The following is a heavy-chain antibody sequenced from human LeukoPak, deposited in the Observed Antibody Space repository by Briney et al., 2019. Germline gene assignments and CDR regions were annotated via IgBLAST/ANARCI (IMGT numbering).Heavy chain of an antibody. CDR2: MNPNSGNT. D-gene: IGHD6-6*01. CDR3: ARRVAARRVDDY. Sequence: EASVTVSCTASGYTFTSYDINWVRQATGQGLEWMGWMNPNSGNTGYAQKFQGRVTMTRNTSISTAYMELSSLRSEDTAVYYCARRVAARRVDDYWAREPWSPSPQ. J-gene: IGHJ4*02. CDR1: GYTFTSYD. V-gene: IGHV1-8*01.